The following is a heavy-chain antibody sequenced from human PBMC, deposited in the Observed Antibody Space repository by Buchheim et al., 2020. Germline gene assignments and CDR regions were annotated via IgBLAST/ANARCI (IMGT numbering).Heavy chain of an antibody. D-gene: IGHD6-13*01. Sequence: QVQLQQWGAGLLKPSETLSLTCAVFGGSFSDYYWSWIRQPPGKGLEWIVDINHSGSTNYSPSFKSRVTISVDTSKNQFSLKLSSMTAADTAVYYCARGPTIAAESTFYFECWGQGTL. CDR3: ARGPTIAAESTFYFEC. CDR2: INHSGST. V-gene: IGHV4-34*01. CDR1: GGSFSDYY. J-gene: IGHJ4*02.